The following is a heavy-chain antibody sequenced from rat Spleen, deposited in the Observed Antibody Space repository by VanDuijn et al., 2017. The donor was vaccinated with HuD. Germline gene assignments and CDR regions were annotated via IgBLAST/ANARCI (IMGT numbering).Heavy chain of an antibody. V-gene: IGHV5-17*01. CDR1: GFTFSDYA. Sequence: EVQLVESGGGLVQPGGSLKFSCAASGFTFSDYAMGWVRQAPKKGLEWVATITNTGGSTYYPDSVKGRFTISRDNAKSTLYLQMNSLRSEDTATYYCTRVIRGFDYWGQGVMVTVSS. CDR2: ITNTGGST. J-gene: IGHJ2*01. CDR3: TRVIRGFDY. D-gene: IGHD4-4*01.